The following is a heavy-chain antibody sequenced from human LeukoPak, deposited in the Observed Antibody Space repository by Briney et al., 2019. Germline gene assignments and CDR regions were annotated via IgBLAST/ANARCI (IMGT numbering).Heavy chain of an antibody. CDR2: ISSSSSTI. CDR1: GFTFSSYS. J-gene: IGHJ4*02. CDR3: AKVGTNFLRYHFDS. V-gene: IGHV3-48*04. Sequence: GGSLRLSCAASGFTFSSYSMNWVRQAPGKGLEWVSYISSSSSTIYYADSVKGRFTISRDNAKNSLYLQMNSLRAEDTAVYYCAKVGTNFLRYHFDSWGRGTLVTVSS. D-gene: IGHD1-1*01.